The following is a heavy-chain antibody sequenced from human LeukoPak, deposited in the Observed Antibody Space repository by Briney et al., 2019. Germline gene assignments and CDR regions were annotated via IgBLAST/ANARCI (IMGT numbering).Heavy chain of an antibody. V-gene: IGHV3-33*08. CDR2: IWYDGSNK. CDR3: ARDFWYYYDSSGYLGPFDY. J-gene: IGHJ4*02. CDR1: GFTFSSYV. Sequence: PGGSLRLSCAASGFTFSSYVMSWVRQAPGKGLEWVAVIWYDGSNKYYADSVKGRFTISRDNSKNTLYLQMNSLRAEDTAVYYCARDFWYYYDSSGYLGPFDYWGQGTLVTVSS. D-gene: IGHD3-22*01.